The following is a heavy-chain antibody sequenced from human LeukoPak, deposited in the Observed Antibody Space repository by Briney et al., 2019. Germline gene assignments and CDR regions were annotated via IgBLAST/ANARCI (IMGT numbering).Heavy chain of an antibody. CDR2: IYPGDSDT. D-gene: IGHD6-19*01. CDR3: ARGGQGWRDFYY. CDR1: GYTFTNYW. V-gene: IGHV5-51*01. J-gene: IGHJ4*02. Sequence: GESLKISCKGSGYTFTNYWIGWVRQMPGKGLEWMGIIYPGDSDTRYSPSFQGQATISVDKSISTAFLQWSSLKASDTATYYCARGGQGWRDFYYWGQGTLVTVSS.